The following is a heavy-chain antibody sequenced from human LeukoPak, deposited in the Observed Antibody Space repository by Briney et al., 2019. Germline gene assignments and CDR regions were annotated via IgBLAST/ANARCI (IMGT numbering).Heavy chain of an antibody. D-gene: IGHD3-3*01. J-gene: IGHJ4*02. CDR1: GYTFTSYG. CDR3: ARVSIFGVVTLGDF. V-gene: IGHV1-18*01. CDR2: ISAYNGNT. Sequence: ASVKGSCKASGYTFTSYGISWVRQAPGQGLEWMGWISAYNGNTNYAQKLQGTVTMTTDTSTSTAYMELRSLRSDDTAVYYCARVSIFGVVTLGDFWGQGTLVTVSS.